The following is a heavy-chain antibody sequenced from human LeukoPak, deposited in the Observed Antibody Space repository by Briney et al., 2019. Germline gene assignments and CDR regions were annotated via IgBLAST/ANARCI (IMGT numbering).Heavy chain of an antibody. Sequence: GGSLRLSCAASGFTVSSNYMNWVRQAPGKGLEWVSYISSSGSTIYYADSVKGRFTISRDNAKNSLYLQMNSLRAGDTAVYYCAREGDSMGVQMTTDQSVDYWGQGTLVTVSS. J-gene: IGHJ4*02. CDR2: ISSSGSTI. V-gene: IGHV3-11*04. CDR1: GFTVSSNY. CDR3: AREGDSMGVQMTTDQSVDY. D-gene: IGHD5-24*01.